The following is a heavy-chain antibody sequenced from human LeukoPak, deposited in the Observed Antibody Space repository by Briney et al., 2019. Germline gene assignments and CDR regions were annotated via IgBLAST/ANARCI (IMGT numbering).Heavy chain of an antibody. V-gene: IGHV1-69*06. CDR3: ARAVQVTTGGLFDY. Sequence: ASVKVSCRASGGTFSNYAISWVRQAPGQGLEWMGGIIPIFDTPNYAQKFQGRVTITADKSTSTAYMELSRLRSEDTAVYYCARAVQVTTGGLFDYWGQGTLVTVSS. J-gene: IGHJ4*02. CDR1: GGTFSNYA. D-gene: IGHD4-17*01. CDR2: IIPIFDTP.